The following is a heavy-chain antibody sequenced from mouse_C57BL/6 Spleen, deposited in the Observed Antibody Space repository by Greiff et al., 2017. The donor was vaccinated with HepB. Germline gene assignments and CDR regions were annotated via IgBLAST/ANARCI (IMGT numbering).Heavy chain of an antibody. CDR3: ARSSLNYYGSSYEDY. V-gene: IGHV1-19*01. Sequence: VQLQQSGPVLVKPGASVKMSCKASGYTFTDYYMNWVKQSHGKSLEWIGVINPYNGGTSYNQKFKGKATLTVDKSSSTAYMELNSLTSEDSAVYYCARSSLNYYGSSYEDYWGQGTTLTVSS. J-gene: IGHJ2*01. CDR1: GYTFTDYY. D-gene: IGHD1-1*01. CDR2: INPYNGGT.